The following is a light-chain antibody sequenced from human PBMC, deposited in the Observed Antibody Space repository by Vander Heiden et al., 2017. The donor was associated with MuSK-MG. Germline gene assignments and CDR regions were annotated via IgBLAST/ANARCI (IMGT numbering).Light chain of an antibody. CDR3: QQDGSSPWT. CDR1: QSVSSSY. J-gene: IGKJ1*01. V-gene: IGKV3-20*01. Sequence: EIVSSQSPGTLPPSPGERATLSCRARQSVSSSYGAWYQQLLICGASSRATCIPDRLSGSGSGTDFTLTISRLEPEDLAVTYCQQDGSSPWTFGQGTKVEIK. CDR2: GAS.